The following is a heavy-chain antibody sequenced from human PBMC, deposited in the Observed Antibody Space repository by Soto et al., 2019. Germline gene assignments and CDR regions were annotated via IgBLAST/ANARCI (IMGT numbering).Heavy chain of an antibody. CDR2: INTNSGGT. V-gene: IGHV1-2*02. Sequence: QVQLVQSGAEVKKPGASVKVSCKASGYTFTGYYMHWVRQAPGQGLEWMGWINTNSGGTNYAQQSQSRVTMTRDTAISTAYMELSRLRSDDTAVYYCASDYYCDYYYGMAVWGQGTTVTVSS. CDR3: ASDYYCDYYYGMAV. D-gene: IGHD1-26*01. CDR1: GYTFTGYY. J-gene: IGHJ6*02.